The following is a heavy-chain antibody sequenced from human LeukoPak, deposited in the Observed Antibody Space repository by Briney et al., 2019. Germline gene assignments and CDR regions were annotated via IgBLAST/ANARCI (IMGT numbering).Heavy chain of an antibody. J-gene: IGHJ4*02. CDR1: GGSFSGYY. CDR3: ARSLYDYVWGSYRYRFDY. Sequence: KSSETLSLTCAVYGGSFSGYYWSWIRQPPGKGLEWIGEINHSGSTNYNPSLKSRVTISVDTSKNQFSLKLSSVTAADTAVYYCARSLYDYVWGSYRYRFDYWGQGTLVTVSS. CDR2: INHSGST. D-gene: IGHD3-16*02. V-gene: IGHV4-34*01.